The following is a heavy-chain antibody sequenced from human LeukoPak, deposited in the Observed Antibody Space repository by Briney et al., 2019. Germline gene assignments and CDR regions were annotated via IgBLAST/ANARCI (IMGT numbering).Heavy chain of an antibody. J-gene: IGHJ4*02. Sequence: ASVKVSCKASGYTFTSYYMHWVRQAPGQGLEWMGWINPNSGGTNYAQKFQGRVTTTRDTSISTAYMELSRLRSDDTAVYYCARGDDLTLNYDFWSGYPDFDYWGQGTLVTVSS. D-gene: IGHD3-3*01. CDR2: INPNSGGT. CDR1: GYTFTSYY. CDR3: ARGDDLTLNYDFWSGYPDFDY. V-gene: IGHV1-2*02.